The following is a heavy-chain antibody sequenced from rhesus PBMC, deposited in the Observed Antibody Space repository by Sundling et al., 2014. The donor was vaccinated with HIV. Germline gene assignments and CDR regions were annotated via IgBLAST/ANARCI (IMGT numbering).Heavy chain of an antibody. V-gene: IGHV3-54*02. CDR3: ARDFWPEVITPDDAFDL. CDR1: GFIFSRYG. CDR2: ISNDGSKK. J-gene: IGHJ3*01. D-gene: IGHD3-28*01. Sequence: EVQLVESGGGLVQPGGSLRLSCAASGFIFSRYGMQWVRQAPGKGLEWVASISNDGSKKHHADSVKDRITISRDNSKNMLYLQMNNLKLEDTAVYYCARDFWPEVITPDDAFDLWGQGLRVTVSS.